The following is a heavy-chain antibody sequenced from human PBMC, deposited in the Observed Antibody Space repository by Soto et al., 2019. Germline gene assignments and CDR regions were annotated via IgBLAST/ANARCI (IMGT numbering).Heavy chain of an antibody. V-gene: IGHV4-39*01. CDR3: ARQVGSGSYDTIDY. CDR1: GGSISSSSYY. J-gene: IGHJ4*02. CDR2: IYYSGST. Sequence: PSEPLSLPCTVSGGSISSSSYYWGWIRQPPGKGLEWIGSIYYSGSTYYNPSLKSRVTISVDTSKNQFSLKLSSVTAADTAVYYCARQVGSGSYDTIDYWGQGTLVTVSS. D-gene: IGHD3-10*01.